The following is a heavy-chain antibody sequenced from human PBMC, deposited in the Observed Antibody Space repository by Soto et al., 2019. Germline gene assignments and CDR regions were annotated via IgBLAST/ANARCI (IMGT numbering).Heavy chain of an antibody. V-gene: IGHV1-18*04. J-gene: IGHJ6*04. Sequence: ASVKVSCKASCYTFTSDGISWVRQAPVQGLGWMGWISAYNGKTNYAQNLQGRVTMTTDTSPSTAYMELRSLISDDTAVYYCARVVPVAGTCYYVMDVWAEGTTDTDSS. CDR2: ISAYNGKT. CDR3: ARVVPVAGTCYYVMDV. CDR1: CYTFTSDG. D-gene: IGHD6-13*01.